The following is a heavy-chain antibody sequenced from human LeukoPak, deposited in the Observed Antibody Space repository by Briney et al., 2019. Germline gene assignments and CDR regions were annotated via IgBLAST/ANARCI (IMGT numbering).Heavy chain of an antibody. CDR1: GGSISSYY. CDR2: LYYSGST. V-gene: IGHV4-59*12. D-gene: IGHD3-10*01. Sequence: PSETLSLTCTVSGGSISSYYWSWIRQPPGKGLEWIGYLYYSGSTNYNPSLKSRVTISVDTSKNQFSLKLSSVTAADTAVYYCARNSFPDTYYGSGSYYTQKLNYFDYWGQGTLVTVSS. J-gene: IGHJ4*02. CDR3: ARNSFPDTYYGSGSYYTQKLNYFDY.